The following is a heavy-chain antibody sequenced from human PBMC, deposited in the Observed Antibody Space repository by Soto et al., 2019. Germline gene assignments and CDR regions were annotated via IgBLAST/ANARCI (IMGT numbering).Heavy chain of an antibody. CDR3: AKGEYQFRGYSDY. V-gene: IGHV3-72*01. J-gene: IGHJ4*02. CDR2: IRNKANSYTT. D-gene: IGHD3-16*01. Sequence: GGSLRLSCAASGFTFSDSYMDWVRQAPGKGLEWVGRIRNKANSYTTEYAASVKGRFTISRDDSKNSLSLQMNSLKSEDTAIYYCAKGEYQFRGYSDYWGQGTLVTVSS. CDR1: GFTFSDSY.